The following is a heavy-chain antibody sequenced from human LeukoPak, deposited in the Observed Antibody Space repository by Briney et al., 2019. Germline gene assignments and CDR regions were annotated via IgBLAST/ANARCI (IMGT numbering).Heavy chain of an antibody. V-gene: IGHV3-74*01. Sequence: GGSLRPSCAASGFTFSDYWMHWVRQAPGKGLVWVSRINRDGRTTSHADSVKGRFTISRDDSKNTLYLQMNSLRAEDTAVYYCARPYLERSLKFYMDVWGKGTTVTVSS. J-gene: IGHJ6*03. D-gene: IGHD3-3*02. CDR2: INRDGRTT. CDR3: ARPYLERSLKFYMDV. CDR1: GFTFSDYW.